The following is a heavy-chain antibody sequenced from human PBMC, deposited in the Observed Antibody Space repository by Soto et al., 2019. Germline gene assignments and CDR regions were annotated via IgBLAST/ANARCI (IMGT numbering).Heavy chain of an antibody. CDR2: IYYSGST. CDR1: GPSVTIARYY. V-gene: IGHV4-61*03. CDR3: ASGDCSSGSCYYHFDY. Sequence: PSETLSLTCSVSGPSVTIARYYCSWIRQPPGKGLEWIGYIYYSGSTTYNPSLKGRVTISVDTSKNHVSLSLSSVTAADAALYYCASGDCSSGSCYYHFDYWGQGALVTVSS. D-gene: IGHD2-15*01. J-gene: IGHJ4*02.